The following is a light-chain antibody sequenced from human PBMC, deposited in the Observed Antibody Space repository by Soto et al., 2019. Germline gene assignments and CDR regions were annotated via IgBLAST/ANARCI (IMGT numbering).Light chain of an antibody. V-gene: IGKV3-15*01. CDR3: QQYNDWPRT. CDR1: QSIRTD. J-gene: IGKJ1*01. Sequence: EIVMTQSPATLSVSPGEMATLSCRASQSIRTDLAWYQQKPGQAPRVLIYGASTTAPGIPARFSGSGSGTEFTLTISSLQSEDSAVYHCQQYNDWPRTFGQGTKVDIK. CDR2: GAS.